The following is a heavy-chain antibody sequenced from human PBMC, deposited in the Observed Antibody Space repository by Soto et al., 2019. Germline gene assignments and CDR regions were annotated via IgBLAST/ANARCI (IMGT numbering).Heavy chain of an antibody. J-gene: IGHJ4*02. CDR2: IYYSGST. CDR3: ARHGYCSGGSCSYYFDY. V-gene: IGHV4-39*01. CDR1: GGSISSSSYY. Sequence: QLQLQESGPGLVKPSETLSLTCTVSGGSISSSSYYWGWIRQPPGKGLGWIGSIYYSGSTYYNPSLKSRVTISVDTSKNQFSLKLSSVTAADTAVYYCARHGYCSGGSCSYYFDYWGQGTLVTVSS. D-gene: IGHD2-15*01.